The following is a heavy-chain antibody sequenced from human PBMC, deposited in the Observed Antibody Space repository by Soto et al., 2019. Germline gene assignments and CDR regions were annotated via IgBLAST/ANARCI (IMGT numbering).Heavy chain of an antibody. V-gene: IGHV3-23*01. J-gene: IGHJ6*02. D-gene: IGHD3-3*01. CDR1: GFTFSSYA. Sequence: SGGSLRLSCAASGFTFSSYAMSWVRQAPGKGLEWVSAISGSGGSTYYADSVKVRFTISRDNSKNTLYLQMNSLRAEDTAVYYCVNDGVTIFGVVISRPYYYCYGMDVWGQGTTVTVSS. CDR2: ISGSGGST. CDR3: VNDGVTIFGVVISRPYYYCYGMDV.